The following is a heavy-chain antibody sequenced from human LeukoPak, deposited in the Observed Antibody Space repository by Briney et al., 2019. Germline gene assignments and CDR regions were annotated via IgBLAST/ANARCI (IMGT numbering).Heavy chain of an antibody. CDR1: GGTFSSYA. V-gene: IGHV1-69*13. CDR2: IIPIFSTA. D-gene: IGHD5-24*01. J-gene: IGHJ3*02. Sequence: GASVKVSCKASGGTFSSYAISWVRQAPGQGLEWMGGIIPIFSTANYAQKLQGRVTITVDESTSTAYLELNSLRSEDTAVYYCARDGEEMATMGRAFDIWGQGTMVTVSS. CDR3: ARDGEEMATMGRAFDI.